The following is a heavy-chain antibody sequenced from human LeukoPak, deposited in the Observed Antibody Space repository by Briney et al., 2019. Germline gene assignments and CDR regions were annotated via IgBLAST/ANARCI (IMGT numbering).Heavy chain of an antibody. V-gene: IGHV3-30*04. D-gene: IGHD5-12*01. CDR1: GFTFSSYA. Sequence: GRSLRLSCAASGFTFSSYAMHWVRQAPGKGLEWVAVISYDGSNKYYPDSVKGRFTISRDNSKNTLYLQMNSLRAEDTAVYYCARVRGYSGYEDYWGQGTLVTVSS. J-gene: IGHJ4*02. CDR3: ARVRGYSGYEDY. CDR2: ISYDGSNK.